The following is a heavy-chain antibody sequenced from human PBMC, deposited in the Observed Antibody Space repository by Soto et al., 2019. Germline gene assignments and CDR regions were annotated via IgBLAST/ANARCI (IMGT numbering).Heavy chain of an antibody. J-gene: IGHJ4*02. Sequence: QVQLVQSGAEVKKPGASVKVSCKASGYTFTSYGISWVRQAPGQGLEWMGWISAYNGNTNYAQKLPGSVTMTTDTSTSTAHMELRSLRSDDTAVYYCARDEGYSSGWYKRRPDYWGQGTLVTVSS. D-gene: IGHD6-19*01. CDR2: ISAYNGNT. CDR3: ARDEGYSSGWYKRRPDY. V-gene: IGHV1-18*01. CDR1: GYTFTSYG.